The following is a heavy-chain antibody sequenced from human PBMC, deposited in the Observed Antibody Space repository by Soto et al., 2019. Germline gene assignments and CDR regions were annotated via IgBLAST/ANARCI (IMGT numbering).Heavy chain of an antibody. CDR3: TSSITIFGVVIRPHYY. CDR2: IKCKTDGGTT. Sequence: EVQLVESGGGLVKPGGSLRLSCAASGFTFSNAWMSWVRQAPGKGLEWVGRIKCKTDGGTTDYAAPVKGRFTISRDDSKNTLYLQMNSLKTEVTAVYYCTSSITIFGVVIRPHYYWGQGTLVTVSS. V-gene: IGHV3-15*01. CDR1: GFTFSNAW. J-gene: IGHJ4*02. D-gene: IGHD3-3*01.